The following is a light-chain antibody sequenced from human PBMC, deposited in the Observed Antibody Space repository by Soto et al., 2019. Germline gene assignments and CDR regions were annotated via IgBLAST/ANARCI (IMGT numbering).Light chain of an antibody. J-gene: IGKJ1*01. CDR2: KAS. Sequence: DIQMTQSPSTLSASVGDRVTITCRASQSISSWLAWYQQKPGKAPKLLIYKASNLQSGVPSRFSGSGAGTEFTLTISSLQPDDFAWYYCQKDNSYRTFGQGTKVEI. CDR1: QSISSW. V-gene: IGKV1-5*03. CDR3: QKDNSYRT.